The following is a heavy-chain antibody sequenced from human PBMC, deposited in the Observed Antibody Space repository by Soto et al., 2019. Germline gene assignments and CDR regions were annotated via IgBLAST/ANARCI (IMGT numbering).Heavy chain of an antibody. D-gene: IGHD1-1*01. CDR1: GGSFSGYY. CDR2: INHSGST. Sequence: PSETLSLTCAVYGGSFSGYYWSWIRQPPGKGLEWIGEINHSGSTNYNPSLKSRVTISVDTSKNQSSLKLSSVTAADTAVYYCARAWNRFDYWGQGTLVTVSS. V-gene: IGHV4-34*01. CDR3: ARAWNRFDY. J-gene: IGHJ4*02.